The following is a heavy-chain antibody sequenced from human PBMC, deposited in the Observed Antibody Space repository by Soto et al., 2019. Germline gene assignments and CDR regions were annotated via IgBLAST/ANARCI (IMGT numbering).Heavy chain of an antibody. CDR2: VYSTGGV. CDR1: GDSIGRFY. V-gene: IGHV4-4*07. Sequence: QLQLHESGPGLVKPSETLSLTCNVSGDSIGRFYWSWIRQSAGKGLEWIGRVYSTGGVTYNPALKGRVTISLDRSNNHVSLEMNSVTVADAAVYFCARDLSGTGLDIWRRVTRVSVSS. D-gene: IGHD1-26*01. CDR3: ARDLSGTGLDI. J-gene: IGHJ6*02.